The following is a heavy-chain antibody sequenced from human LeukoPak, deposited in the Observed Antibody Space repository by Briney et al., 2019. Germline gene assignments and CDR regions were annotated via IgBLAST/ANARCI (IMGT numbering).Heavy chain of an antibody. CDR3: ARDVNWNYDWFDP. CDR1: GGSISSSSYY. J-gene: IGHJ5*02. V-gene: IGHV4-39*02. Sequence: SETLSLTCTVSGGSISSSSYYWGWIRQPPGKGLEWIGSIYYSGSTYYNPSLKSRVTISVDTSKNQFSLKLSSVTAADTAVYYCARDVNWNYDWFDPWGQGTLVTVSS. D-gene: IGHD1-7*01. CDR2: IYYSGST.